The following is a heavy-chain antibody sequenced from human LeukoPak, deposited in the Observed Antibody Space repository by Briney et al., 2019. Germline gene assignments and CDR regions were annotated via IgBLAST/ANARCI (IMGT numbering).Heavy chain of an antibody. J-gene: IGHJ4*02. Sequence: ASVKVSCKASGYTFTSYYMHWVRQAPGQGLEWMGIINPSGGSTSYAQKFQGRVTMTRDTSTSAVYMELSSLRSEDTAVYYCARVGRAVAGTDHWGQGTLVTVSS. CDR1: GYTFTSYY. CDR3: ARVGRAVAGTDH. V-gene: IGHV1-46*03. D-gene: IGHD6-19*01. CDR2: INPSGGST.